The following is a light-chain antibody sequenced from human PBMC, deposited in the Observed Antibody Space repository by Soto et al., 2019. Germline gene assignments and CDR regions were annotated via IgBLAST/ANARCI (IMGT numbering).Light chain of an antibody. J-gene: IGLJ1*01. V-gene: IGLV2-11*01. CDR2: DVS. CDR1: SSDVGGYNY. CDR3: CSYAGSYKGYV. Sequence: QSALTQARSVSGSPGQSVTISCTGTSSDVGGYNYVSWYQQHPGKAPKLMIYDVSKRPSGVPDRFSGSKSGNTASLTISGLQAEDEADYYCCSYAGSYKGYVFGTGTKVIVL.